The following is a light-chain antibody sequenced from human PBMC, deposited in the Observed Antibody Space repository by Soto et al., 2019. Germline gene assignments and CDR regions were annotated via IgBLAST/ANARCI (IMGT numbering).Light chain of an antibody. Sequence: DIQLTQSPSTLSASVGDRVTITCRASQSISSWLAWYQQNPGKAPKLLVYKASSLESGVPSRFSGSGSGTAFTLTISTLQPDDFATYYCQQYEAYPLTFGGGTKVEI. CDR1: QSISSW. CDR2: KAS. J-gene: IGKJ4*01. V-gene: IGKV1-5*03. CDR3: QQYEAYPLT.